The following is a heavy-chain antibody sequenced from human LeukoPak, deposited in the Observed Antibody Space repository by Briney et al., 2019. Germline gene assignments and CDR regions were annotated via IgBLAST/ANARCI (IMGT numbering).Heavy chain of an antibody. Sequence: PSETLSLTCTVSGGSISSYYWSWIRQPPGKGLEWIGYIYYSGSTNYNPSLKSRVTISVDTSKNQFSLKLSSVTAADTAVYYCARTAWDSSSRVSLTSGHYYYYYYMDVWGKGTTVTISS. CDR2: IYYSGST. J-gene: IGHJ6*03. D-gene: IGHD6-13*01. CDR1: GGSISSYY. V-gene: IGHV4-59*01. CDR3: ARTAWDSSSRVSLTSGHYYYYYYMDV.